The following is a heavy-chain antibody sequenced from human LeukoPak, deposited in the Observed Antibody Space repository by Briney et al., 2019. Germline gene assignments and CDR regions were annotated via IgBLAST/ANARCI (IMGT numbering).Heavy chain of an antibody. J-gene: IGHJ4*02. Sequence: PGGSLRLSCAASGFSFSSYWVTWVRQAPGKGLEWVANIKQDESEKYYVDSVKGRFTISRDNAKNSVFLLMNSLRDEDTAVYYCASGRKVVAGAAHWGQGTLVTVSS. V-gene: IGHV3-7*01. CDR2: IKQDESEK. CDR3: ASGRKVVAGAAH. D-gene: IGHD6-19*01. CDR1: GFSFSSYW.